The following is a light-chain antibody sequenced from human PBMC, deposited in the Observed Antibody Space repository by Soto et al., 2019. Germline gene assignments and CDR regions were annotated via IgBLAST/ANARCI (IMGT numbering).Light chain of an antibody. CDR1: QSVSSSH. CDR2: RTS. J-gene: IGKJ4*01. CDR3: QQYNNWPRAT. Sequence: EIVLTQSPGTLSLSPGERATLSCRASQSVSSSHLAWYQQKPGQAPRLLMFRTSSRATGFPARFSGSGSGTEFNLTISSLQSEDFGVYYCQQYNNWPRATFGGGTKVDIK. V-gene: IGKV3-15*01.